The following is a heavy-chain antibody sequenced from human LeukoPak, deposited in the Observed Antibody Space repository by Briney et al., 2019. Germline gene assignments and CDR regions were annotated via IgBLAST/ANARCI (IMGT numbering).Heavy chain of an antibody. CDR3: ARQPDALVYLGWFDP. Sequence: VASVKVSCKASGYTFTSYGISGVRQAPGQGLEWMGWISAYNGNTNYAQKLQGRVTMTTDTSTSTDYMELRSLRSDDTAVYYCARQPDALVYLGWFDPWGQGTLVTVSS. D-gene: IGHD2-8*01. CDR2: ISAYNGNT. CDR1: GYTFTSYG. V-gene: IGHV1-18*01. J-gene: IGHJ5*02.